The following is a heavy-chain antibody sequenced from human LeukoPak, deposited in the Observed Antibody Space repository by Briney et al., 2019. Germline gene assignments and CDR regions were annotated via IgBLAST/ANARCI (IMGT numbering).Heavy chain of an antibody. CDR1: GFTFSSYA. Sequence: GGSLRHSCAASGFTFSSYAMHWVRQAPGKGLEWVAVISYDGSNKYYADSVKGRFTISRDNSKNTLYLQMNSLRAEDTAVYYCARVVRVAGTFGYWGQGTLATVSS. D-gene: IGHD6-19*01. CDR3: ARVVRVAGTFGY. V-gene: IGHV3-30-3*01. CDR2: ISYDGSNK. J-gene: IGHJ4*02.